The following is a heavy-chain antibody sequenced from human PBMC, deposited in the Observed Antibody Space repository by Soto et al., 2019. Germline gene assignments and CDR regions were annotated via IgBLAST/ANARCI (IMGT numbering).Heavy chain of an antibody. V-gene: IGHV3-74*01. Sequence: EVQLVESGGGLVQPGGSLRLSCAASGFTFSSYWMHWVRQAPGEGLVWVSRINSDGSTTNYADSVKGRFTISRDNAKNTLYLQMNRLRAEDTAVYYCARAFYMDVWGKGTTVTVSS. CDR2: INSDGSTT. J-gene: IGHJ6*03. CDR3: ARAFYMDV. CDR1: GFTFSSYW.